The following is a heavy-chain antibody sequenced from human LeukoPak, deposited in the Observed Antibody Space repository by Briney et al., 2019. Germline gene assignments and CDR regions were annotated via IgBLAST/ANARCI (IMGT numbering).Heavy chain of an antibody. Sequence: SGTLSLTCTVSGGSISSYYWSWIRQPPGKGLEWIGYIYCSGSTNYNPSLKSRVTISVDTSKNQFSLKLSSVTAADTAVYYCARDRGSYRYTLDYWGQGTLVTVSS. J-gene: IGHJ4*02. D-gene: IGHD3-16*02. CDR3: ARDRGSYRYTLDY. CDR1: GGSISSYY. V-gene: IGHV4-59*01. CDR2: IYCSGST.